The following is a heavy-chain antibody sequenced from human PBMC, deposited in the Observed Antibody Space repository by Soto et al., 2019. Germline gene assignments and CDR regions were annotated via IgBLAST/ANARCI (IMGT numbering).Heavy chain of an antibody. CDR1: GFKFSTYA. D-gene: IGHD1-1*01. CDR3: AKESTSYNGVYDPFDI. J-gene: IGHJ3*02. Sequence: GGSLRLSCEASGFKFSTYAMSWVRQGPGKGLEWVSVIGGAAVSTDCADSLKGRCTVSRDDSKNTVYLQLDSLRADDPAIYYCAKESTSYNGVYDPFDIWGQGTMVTVS. V-gene: IGHV3-23*01. CDR2: IGGAAVST.